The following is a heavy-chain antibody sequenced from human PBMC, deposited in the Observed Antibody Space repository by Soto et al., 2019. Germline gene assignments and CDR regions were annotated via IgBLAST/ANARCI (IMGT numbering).Heavy chain of an antibody. CDR1: GFNFSPYF. Sequence: EAHLVESGGGLPQPGGSLRLSCVAAGFNFSPYFMAWVRPGQGRGLEWVSHIKGDGTTTAYADSVRGRFIISRDNGRNTLFLQMNSLRDEDTAVYYCVRDRGTPDSFDIWGQGTTVIVSS. V-gene: IGHV3-74*01. D-gene: IGHD1-26*01. J-gene: IGHJ3*02. CDR3: VRDRGTPDSFDI. CDR2: IKGDGTTT.